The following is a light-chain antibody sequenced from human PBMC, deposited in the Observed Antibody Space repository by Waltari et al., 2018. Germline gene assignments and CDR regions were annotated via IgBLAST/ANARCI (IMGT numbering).Light chain of an antibody. J-gene: IGKJ4*01. CDR2: WAS. Sequence: DIVMTQSPDSLAVSLGERATINCKSSQNVLYSSNNKNYLAWYQQKPGQPPKLLIYWASTRESGVPDRFSGSGSGTDFTLTISRLQAEYVAVYYCQQYYSFPVTFGGGTKVEIK. V-gene: IGKV4-1*01. CDR3: QQYYSFPVT. CDR1: QNVLYSSNNKNY.